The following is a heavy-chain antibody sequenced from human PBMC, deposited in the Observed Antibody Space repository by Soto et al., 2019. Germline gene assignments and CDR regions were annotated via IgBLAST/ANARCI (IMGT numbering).Heavy chain of an antibody. Sequence: GASVKVSCKASGGTFSSYAISWVRQAPGQGLEWMGGIIPIFGTANYAQKFQGRVTITADESTSTAYMELSSLRSEDTAVYYCARTYTGLGLQGLNWFDPWGQGTLVTVSS. CDR1: GGTFSSYA. CDR3: ARTYTGLGLQGLNWFDP. CDR2: IIPIFGTA. V-gene: IGHV1-69*13. J-gene: IGHJ5*02. D-gene: IGHD4-17*01.